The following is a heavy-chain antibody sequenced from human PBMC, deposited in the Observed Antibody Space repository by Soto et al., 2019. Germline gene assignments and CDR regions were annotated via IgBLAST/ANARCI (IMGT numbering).Heavy chain of an antibody. J-gene: IGHJ4*02. CDR3: ARSLVGATSVSYFDY. D-gene: IGHD1-26*01. CDR1: GFTFSSYG. Sequence: VQLVESGGGVVQPGRSLRLSCAASGFTFSSYGMHWVRQAPGKGLEWVAVIWYDGSNKYYADSVKGRFTISRDNSKNTLYLQMNSLRAEDTAVYYCARSLVGATSVSYFDYWGQGTLVTVSS. V-gene: IGHV3-33*01. CDR2: IWYDGSNK.